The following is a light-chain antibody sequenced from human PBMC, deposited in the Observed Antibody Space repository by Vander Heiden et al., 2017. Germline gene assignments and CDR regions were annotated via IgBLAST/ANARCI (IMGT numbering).Light chain of an antibody. CDR1: QSISSW. V-gene: IGKV1-5*01. Sequence: DIQMTQSPSTLSASVGDRVTITCRASQSISSWLAWYQQKPGKAPKILIYDASSLESGGPSRFSGSGSGTEFTLTISSLQPDDFATDYCQQYNSDPLPFGGGTKVEIK. CDR2: DAS. CDR3: QQYNSDPLP. J-gene: IGKJ4*02.